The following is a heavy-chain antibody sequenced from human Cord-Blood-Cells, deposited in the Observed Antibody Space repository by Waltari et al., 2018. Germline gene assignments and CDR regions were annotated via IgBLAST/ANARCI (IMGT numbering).Heavy chain of an antibody. D-gene: IGHD6-13*01. J-gene: IGHJ4*02. CDR2: ISGSGGST. CDR3: AKDGVFIAAAGHFDY. Sequence: EVQLLESGGGLVQPGGSLRLSCAASGFPFSSYALSWVRQAPGKGLEWVSAISGSGGSTYYADSVKGRFTISRDNSKNTLYLQMNSLRAEDTAVYYCAKDGVFIAAAGHFDYWGQGTLVTVSS. CDR1: GFPFSSYA. V-gene: IGHV3-23*01.